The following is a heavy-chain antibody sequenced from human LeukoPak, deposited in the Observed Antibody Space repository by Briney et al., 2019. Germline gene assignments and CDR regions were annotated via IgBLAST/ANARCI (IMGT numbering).Heavy chain of an antibody. V-gene: IGHV3-49*04. D-gene: IGHD3-16*01. Sequence: PGGSLRLSCTVSGFTFGDYFMTWVRQTLGKGLEGVGFIRSKVYHGTTEYAASVKGRFIISGDDSKNIVYLQMNSLKTEDTAVYYCSRANDYVWGTDHYYGMDVWGKGTTVTVSS. CDR1: GFTFGDYF. CDR3: SRANDYVWGTDHYYGMDV. J-gene: IGHJ6*04. CDR2: IRSKVYHGTT.